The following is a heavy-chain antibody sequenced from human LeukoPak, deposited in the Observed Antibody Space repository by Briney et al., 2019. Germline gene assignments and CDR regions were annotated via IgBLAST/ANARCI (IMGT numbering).Heavy chain of an antibody. CDR3: PKDVVTAHPWYFDY. V-gene: IGHV3-23*01. CDR1: GFTFSSYA. J-gene: IGHJ4*02. Sequence: GGSLRLSCAASGFTFSSYAMSWVRQAPGKGLEWVSAVSGSGISTYYADSVKGRFTISRDNSRTTLYLQMDSLRAEDTAVYYCPKDVVTAHPWYFDYWGQGTLVTVSS. D-gene: IGHD2-21*02. CDR2: VSGSGIST.